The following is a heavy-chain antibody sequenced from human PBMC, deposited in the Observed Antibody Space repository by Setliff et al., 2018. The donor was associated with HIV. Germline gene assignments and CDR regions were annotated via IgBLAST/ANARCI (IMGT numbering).Heavy chain of an antibody. CDR1: GFTFSNSG. V-gene: IGHV3-30*02. J-gene: IGHJ4*02. D-gene: IGHD1-1*01. Sequence: AGGSLRLSCAASGFTFSNSGMHWVRQAPGKGLGWVTFIRYDESDKDYADSVKGRFTISRDNSKNTLYLQMNSLRADDTAVYYCTKNDFGGRWDWGQGTLVTVSS. CDR3: TKNDFGGRWD. CDR2: IRYDESDK.